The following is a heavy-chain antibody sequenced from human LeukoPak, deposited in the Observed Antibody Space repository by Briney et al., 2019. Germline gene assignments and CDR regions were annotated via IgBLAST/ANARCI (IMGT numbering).Heavy chain of an antibody. J-gene: IGHJ4*02. Sequence: GGSLRLSCAASGFTFSNAWMSWVRQAPGKGLEWVGRIKSKTDGGTTDYAAPVKGRFTILRDDSKNTLYLQMNSLKTEDTAVYYCTTENLIAAGYYFDYWGQGTLVTVSS. D-gene: IGHD6-13*01. CDR3: TTENLIAAGYYFDY. CDR1: GFTFSNAW. V-gene: IGHV3-15*01. CDR2: IKSKTDGGTT.